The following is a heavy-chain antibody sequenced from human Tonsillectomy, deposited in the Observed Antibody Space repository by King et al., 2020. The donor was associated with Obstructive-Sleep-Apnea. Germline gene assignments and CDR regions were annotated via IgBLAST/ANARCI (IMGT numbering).Heavy chain of an antibody. J-gene: IGHJ4*02. CDR3: ARREGNYGKFDY. CDR2: IYSSGST. CDR1: GGSISTYY. V-gene: IGHV4-59*08. Sequence: VQLQESGPGLVKPSETLSLTCNVSGGSISTYYWSWIRQPPGKGLEWIGNIYSSGSTNYNPYLQSRVTISVATSKNHFSLNLSSVTAADTAVYYCARREGNYGKFDYWGQGTLVTVSS. D-gene: IGHD4-11*01.